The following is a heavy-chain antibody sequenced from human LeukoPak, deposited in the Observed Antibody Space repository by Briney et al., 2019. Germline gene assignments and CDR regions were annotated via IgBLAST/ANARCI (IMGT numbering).Heavy chain of an antibody. CDR2: IYHSGST. D-gene: IGHD6-19*01. CDR3: ARSSIAVADLGDAFDI. CDR1: GYSISSGYY. Sequence: SETLSLTCTVSGYSISSGYYWGWIRQPPGQGLEWIGSIYHSGSTYYNPSLKSRVTISVDTSKNQFSLKLSSVTAADTAVYYCARSSIAVADLGDAFDIWGQGTMVTVSS. J-gene: IGHJ3*02. V-gene: IGHV4-38-2*02.